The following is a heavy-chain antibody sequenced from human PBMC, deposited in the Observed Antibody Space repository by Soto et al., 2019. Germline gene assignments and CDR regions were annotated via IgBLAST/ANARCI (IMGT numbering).Heavy chain of an antibody. CDR3: ARRRRWLRFGIHFDY. CDR1: GGSFSGYY. J-gene: IGHJ4*02. CDR2: INHSGST. Sequence: SETLSLTCAVYGGSFSGYYWSWIRQPPGKGLEWIGEINHSGSTNYNPSLKSRVTISVDTSKNQFSLKLSSVTAADTAVYYCARRRRWLRFGIHFDYWGQGTLVTVSS. D-gene: IGHD5-12*01. V-gene: IGHV4-34*01.